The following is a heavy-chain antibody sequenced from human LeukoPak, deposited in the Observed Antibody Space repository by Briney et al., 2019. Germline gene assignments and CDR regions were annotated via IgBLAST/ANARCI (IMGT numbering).Heavy chain of an antibody. D-gene: IGHD3-9*01. CDR2: IKQDGSEK. V-gene: IGHV3-7*04. J-gene: IGHJ6*03. Sequence: PGGSLRLSCAASGFTFSSYWMSWVRQAPGKGLEWVANIKQDGSEKNYVDSVKGRFTISRDNAKNSLYLQMNSLRAEDTAVYYCARVRGTNYDILTGRQTDYYYFMDVWGKGTTVTISS. CDR3: ARVRGTNYDILTGRQTDYYYFMDV. CDR1: GFTFSSYW.